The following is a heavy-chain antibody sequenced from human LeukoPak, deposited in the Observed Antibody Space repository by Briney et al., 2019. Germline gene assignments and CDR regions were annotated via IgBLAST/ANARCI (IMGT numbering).Heavy chain of an antibody. CDR3: AKDIRSVGGGSWNY. Sequence: GGSLRLSCAASGFTFSTYAMSWVRQAPGKGLEWVSAISGSGGSTYYADSVKGRFTISRDNSKNTLYLQMNSLRAEDTAVYYCAKDIRSVGGGSWNYWGQGTLVTVSS. D-gene: IGHD2-15*01. CDR1: GFTFSTYA. CDR2: ISGSGGST. J-gene: IGHJ4*02. V-gene: IGHV3-23*01.